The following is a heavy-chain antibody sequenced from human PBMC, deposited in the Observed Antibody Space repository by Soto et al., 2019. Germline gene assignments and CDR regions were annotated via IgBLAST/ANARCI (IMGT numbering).Heavy chain of an antibody. J-gene: IGHJ6*02. CDR2: ITFICNTV. Sequence: PWWSLRLSCASSGFTFSDSYMSWIRQAPGKGLEWISYITFICNTVYYADSLKGRFTISRDNAKNSLYLQMNRLRAEDTAVYYCARVSWREKYGMDVWGQGTTVTVSS. CDR1: GFTFSDSY. CDR3: ARVSWREKYGMDV. V-gene: IGHV3-11*01.